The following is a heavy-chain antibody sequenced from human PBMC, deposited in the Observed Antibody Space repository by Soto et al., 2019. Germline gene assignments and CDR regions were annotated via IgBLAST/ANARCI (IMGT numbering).Heavy chain of an antibody. CDR3: AKDPYSSSSHYYYYMDV. CDR1: GFTFSSYA. D-gene: IGHD6-6*01. J-gene: IGHJ6*03. CDR2: ISGSGGST. Sequence: GGSLRLSCAASGFTFSSYAMSWVRQAPGKGLEWVSAISGSGGSTYCADSVKGRFTISRDNSKNTLYLQMNSLRAEDTAVYYCAKDPYSSSSHYYYYMDVWGKGTTVTVSS. V-gene: IGHV3-23*01.